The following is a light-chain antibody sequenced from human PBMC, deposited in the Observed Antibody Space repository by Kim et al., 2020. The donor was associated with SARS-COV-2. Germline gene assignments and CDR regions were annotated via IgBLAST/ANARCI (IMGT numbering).Light chain of an antibody. CDR3: QQRSNWPIT. CDR1: QSVSSY. V-gene: IGKV3-11*01. Sequence: LGPGASATLSCRASQSVSSYLAWYQQKPGQAPRLLIYDASNRATGTPARFSGSGSGTDFTLTISSLEPEDFAVYYCQQRSNWPITFGQGTRLEIK. CDR2: DAS. J-gene: IGKJ5*01.